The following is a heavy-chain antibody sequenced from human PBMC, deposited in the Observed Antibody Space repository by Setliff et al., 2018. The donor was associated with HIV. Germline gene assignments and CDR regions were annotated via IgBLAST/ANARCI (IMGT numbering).Heavy chain of an antibody. D-gene: IGHD1-7*01. Sequence: GASVKVSCKASGYTFTSYGISWVRQAPGQGLEWMGWISAYNGNTNYAQKFRGRVTMTRDTSTSTAYIELRSLKSDGTAVYYCARVWDWNYDLGYWGQGTQVTVSS. CDR3: ARVWDWNYDLGY. V-gene: IGHV1-18*01. CDR1: GYTFTSYG. J-gene: IGHJ4*02. CDR2: ISAYNGNT.